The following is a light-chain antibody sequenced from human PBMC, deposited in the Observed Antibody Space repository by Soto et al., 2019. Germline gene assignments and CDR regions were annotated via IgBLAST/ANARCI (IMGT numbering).Light chain of an antibody. J-gene: IGKJ1*01. CDR1: QSVTRTY. V-gene: IGKV3-20*01. Sequence: EIVLTQSPGTLSLSPGERATRSCRASQSVTRTYLAWCQQTAGQAPRILIYGGSSRATGIADRFSGRESGTDFTLTISRLVHADFTVYYRQQYGRSPGKFGQGSKGDI. CDR3: QQYGRSPGK. CDR2: GGS.